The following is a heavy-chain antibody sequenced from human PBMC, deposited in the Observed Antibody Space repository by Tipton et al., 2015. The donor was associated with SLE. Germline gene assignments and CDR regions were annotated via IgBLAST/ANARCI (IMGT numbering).Heavy chain of an antibody. D-gene: IGHD3-3*01. CDR2: IYYSGST. V-gene: IGHV4-39*07. CDR3: ASDFGVVMYGMDV. CDR1: GGSISSSSYY. J-gene: IGHJ6*02. Sequence: TLSLTCTVSGGSISSSSYYWGWIRQPPGKGLEWIGSIYYSGSTYYNPSLKSRVTISVDTSKNQFSLKLSSVTAADTAVYYCASDFGVVMYGMDVWGQGTTVTVSS.